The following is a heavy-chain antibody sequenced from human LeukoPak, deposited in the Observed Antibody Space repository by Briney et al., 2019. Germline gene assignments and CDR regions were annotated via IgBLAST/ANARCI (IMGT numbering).Heavy chain of an antibody. D-gene: IGHD6-19*01. CDR3: ARISGWPATFDY. CDR1: GFTFGDYA. V-gene: IGHV3-7*01. CDR2: IKQDGSEK. J-gene: IGHJ4*02. Sequence: GGSLRLSCTASGFTFGDYAMSWVRQAPGKGLEWVTNIKQDGSEKYYVDSVKGRFTISRDNAKNSLYLQMNSLRAEDTAVYYCARISGWPATFDYWGQGTPVTVSS.